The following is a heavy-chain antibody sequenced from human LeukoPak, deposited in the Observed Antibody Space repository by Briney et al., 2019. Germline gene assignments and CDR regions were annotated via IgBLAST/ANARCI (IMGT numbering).Heavy chain of an antibody. V-gene: IGHV3-33*01. CDR1: GFTFSSSG. Sequence: GGSLRLSCAASGFTFSSSGMHWVRQAPGQGLEWVTIIWFDGTNKYYADSVTGRFSISRDNSKNTLYLQMNSLRPEDTAVYYCARDRGTTSSSGWYFDPWGRGTLVTVSS. D-gene: IGHD2-2*01. CDR3: ARDRGTTSSSGWYFDP. CDR2: IWFDGTNK. J-gene: IGHJ2*01.